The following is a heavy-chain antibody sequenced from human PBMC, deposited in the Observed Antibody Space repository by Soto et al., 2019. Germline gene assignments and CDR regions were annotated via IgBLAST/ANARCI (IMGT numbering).Heavy chain of an antibody. CDR3: ACQHPNDYGDNNWFDP. D-gene: IGHD4-17*01. CDR1: GYTFTSYA. Sequence: GASVKVSCKASGYTFTSYAMHWVRQAPGQRLEWMGWINAGNGNTKYSQKFQGRVTITRDTSASTAYMELSSLRSEDTAVYYCACQHPNDYGDNNWFDPWGQGTLVTVSS. J-gene: IGHJ5*02. V-gene: IGHV1-3*01. CDR2: INAGNGNT.